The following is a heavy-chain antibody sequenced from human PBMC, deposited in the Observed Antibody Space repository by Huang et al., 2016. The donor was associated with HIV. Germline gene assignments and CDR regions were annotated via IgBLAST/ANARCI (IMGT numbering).Heavy chain of an antibody. V-gene: IGHV4-39*02. D-gene: IGHD3-10*01. CDR3: ARLPGSITMIRGVITDPY. J-gene: IGHJ4*02. Sequence: QLQLQESGPGLVKPSETLSLTCTVSGGSIRSDNYYWGWLRQPPGKGLEWIGSIYYSGGTYYNPSLKRRVTITVDTSKNHFSLRMRSVTAADTAVYYCARLPGSITMIRGVITDPYWGQGTLVTVSS. CDR2: IYYSGGT. CDR1: GGSIRSDNYY.